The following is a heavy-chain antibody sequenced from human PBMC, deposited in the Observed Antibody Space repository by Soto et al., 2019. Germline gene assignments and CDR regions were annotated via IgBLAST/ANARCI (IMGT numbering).Heavy chain of an antibody. CDR1: GGSISSSSYY. D-gene: IGHD3-22*01. CDR3: ARRLYYDSSGFEGGGMDV. J-gene: IGHJ6*02. V-gene: IGHV4-39*01. CDR2: IYYSGST. Sequence: QLQLQESGPGLVKPSETLSLTCTVSGGSISSSSYYWGWIRQPPGKGLEWIGSIYYSGSTYYNPSLKSRVSLSVDTSKNQFSPKLSSVTAADTAVYYCARRLYYDSSGFEGGGMDVWGQGTTVTVSS.